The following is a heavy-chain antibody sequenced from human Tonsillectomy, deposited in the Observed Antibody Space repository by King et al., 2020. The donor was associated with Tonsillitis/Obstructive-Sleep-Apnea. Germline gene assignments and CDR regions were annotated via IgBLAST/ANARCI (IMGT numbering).Heavy chain of an antibody. CDR3: AIRPITGTAGIDY. J-gene: IGHJ4*02. CDR1: GFTFSRHG. D-gene: IGHD1-7*01. Sequence: QLVQSGGGVVQPGRSLRLSCAASGFTFSRHGMHWVRQAPGKGLEWVADISYDGNNKYYADSVKGRFTISRDNSKNTLYLQMNSLRAEDTAVYYCAIRPITGTAGIDYWGQGTLVTVSS. CDR2: ISYDGNNK. V-gene: IGHV3-30*03.